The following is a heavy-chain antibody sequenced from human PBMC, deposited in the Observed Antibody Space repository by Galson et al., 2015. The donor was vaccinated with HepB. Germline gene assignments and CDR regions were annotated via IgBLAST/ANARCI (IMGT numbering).Heavy chain of an antibody. CDR2: INPNSGGT. D-gene: IGHD2-15*01. Sequence: SVKVSCKASGYTFTAYYMHWVRQAPGQGLEWMGWINPNSGGTNYAQMFQGWVTMTRDTSISTAYMELSRLTSDDTAVYYCARARCSGGSCPADAFDIWGQGTMVTVSS. J-gene: IGHJ3*02. CDR3: ARARCSGGSCPADAFDI. V-gene: IGHV1-2*04. CDR1: GYTFTAYY.